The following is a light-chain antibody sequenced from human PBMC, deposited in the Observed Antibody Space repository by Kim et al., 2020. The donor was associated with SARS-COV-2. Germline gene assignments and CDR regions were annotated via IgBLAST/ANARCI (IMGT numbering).Light chain of an antibody. CDR3: NSRDSNSNVL. J-gene: IGLJ2*01. V-gene: IGLV3-19*01. Sequence: SSELTQDPAVSVALGQTVRLTCQGDSLRRYYATWYQQRPGQAPILVLYGKYNRPSGIPDRFSGSNSGNTASLTITGTQAGDEGDYYCNSRDSNSNVLVGG. CDR2: GKY. CDR1: SLRRYY.